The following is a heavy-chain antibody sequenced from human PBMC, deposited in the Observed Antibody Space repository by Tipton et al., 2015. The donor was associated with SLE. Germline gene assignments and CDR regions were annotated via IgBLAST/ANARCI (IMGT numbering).Heavy chain of an antibody. CDR3: ARGEGDYGERFDY. CDR2: INHSGST. Sequence: TLSLTCAVYGGSFSGYYWSWIRQPPGKGLEWIGEINHSGSTNYNPSLKSRVTISVDTSKNQFSLTLSSVTAADTAVYYCARGEGDYGERFDYWGQGTLVTVSS. J-gene: IGHJ4*02. D-gene: IGHD4-17*01. V-gene: IGHV4-34*09. CDR1: GGSFSGYY.